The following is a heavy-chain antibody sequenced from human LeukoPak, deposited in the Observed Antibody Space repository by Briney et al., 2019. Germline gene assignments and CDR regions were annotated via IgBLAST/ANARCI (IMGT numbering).Heavy chain of an antibody. CDR2: IYYSGST. CDR3: ARGSVRGVNNWFDP. D-gene: IGHD3-10*01. CDR1: GGSISSYY. Sequence: SETLSLTCTVSGGSISSYYWSWIRQPPGKGLEWFGYIYYSGSTNYNPSLKSRVTISVDTSKNQFSLKLSSVAAADTAVYYCARGSVRGVNNWFDPWGQGTLVTVSS. V-gene: IGHV4-59*01. J-gene: IGHJ5*02.